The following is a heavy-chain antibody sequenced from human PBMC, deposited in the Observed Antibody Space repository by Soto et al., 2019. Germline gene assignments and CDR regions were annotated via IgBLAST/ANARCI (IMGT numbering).Heavy chain of an antibody. CDR1: GFTFSSYW. CDR2: IKQDGSEK. CDR3: AREKRANGYFDY. J-gene: IGHJ4*02. V-gene: IGHV3-7*01. Sequence: EVQLVESGGGLVQPGGSLRLSCAASGFTFSSYWVSWVRQAPGKGLEWVANIKQDGSEKYYVDSVKGRFTISRDNAKNSLYLQMNSLRAEDTAFYYCAREKRANGYFDYWGQGALVTVSS. D-gene: IGHD6-25*01.